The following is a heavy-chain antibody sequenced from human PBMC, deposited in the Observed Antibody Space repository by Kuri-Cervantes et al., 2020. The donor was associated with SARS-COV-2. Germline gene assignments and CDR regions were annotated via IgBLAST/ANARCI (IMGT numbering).Heavy chain of an antibody. D-gene: IGHD3-22*01. CDR1: GYTFTSYY. V-gene: IGHV1-46*01. Sequence: ASVKVSCKASGYTFTSYYMHWVRQAPGQGLEWMGIINPSGGSTSYAQKFQGRVTMTRDTSTTTAYMELRGLRYDDTAVYYCVRDYGYSSGLGADYWGPGTLVTVSS. CDR2: INPSGGST. CDR3: VRDYGYSSGLGADY. J-gene: IGHJ4*02.